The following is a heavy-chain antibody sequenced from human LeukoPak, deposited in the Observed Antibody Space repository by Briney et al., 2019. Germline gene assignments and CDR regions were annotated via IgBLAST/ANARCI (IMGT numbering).Heavy chain of an antibody. Sequence: GGSLRLSCVASGFTFSNYAMSWVRQAPGQGLEWVSFISSGGGRTHYADSVKGRFTISRDNSKNTVYLQMNSLRAEDTAVYYCAKETSVMEPAVIDYWGQGTLVTVSP. CDR2: ISSGGGRT. D-gene: IGHD2-2*01. CDR3: AKETSVMEPAVIDY. J-gene: IGHJ4*02. CDR1: GFTFSNYA. V-gene: IGHV3-23*01.